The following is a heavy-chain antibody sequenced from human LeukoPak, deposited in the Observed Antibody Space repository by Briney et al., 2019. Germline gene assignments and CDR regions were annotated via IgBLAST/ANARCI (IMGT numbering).Heavy chain of an antibody. CDR2: ISSSSYI. J-gene: IGHJ4*02. V-gene: IGHV3-21*01. D-gene: IGHD3-3*01. Sequence: GGSLRLSCAASGFTFSSYSMNWVRQAPGKGLEWVSSISSSSYIYYADSVKGRFTISRDNAKNSLYLQMNSLRAEDTAVYYCARVFPPRPLDYWGQGTLVTVSS. CDR1: GFTFSSYS. CDR3: ARVFPPRPLDY.